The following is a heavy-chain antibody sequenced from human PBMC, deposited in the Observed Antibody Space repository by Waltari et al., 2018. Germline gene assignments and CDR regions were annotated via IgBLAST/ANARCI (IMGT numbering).Heavy chain of an antibody. CDR3: ATSYYDVLTGYSTPWY. Sequence: EVQLVESGGGLVQPGGSLRLSCAASGFTFNIYAMRWVRQAPGKGLEWVSAISGSGGSTYYADSVKGRFTISRDNSKNTLYLQMNSLRAEDTAVYYCATSYYDVLTGYSTPWYWGQGTLVTVSS. J-gene: IGHJ4*02. CDR2: ISGSGGST. D-gene: IGHD3-9*01. CDR1: GFTFNIYA. V-gene: IGHV3-23*04.